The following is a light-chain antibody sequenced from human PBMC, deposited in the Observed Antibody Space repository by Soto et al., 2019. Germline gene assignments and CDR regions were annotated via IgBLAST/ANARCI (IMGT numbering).Light chain of an antibody. CDR1: SSDIGGYDY. J-gene: IGLJ2*01. V-gene: IGLV2-14*01. Sequence: QSVLTQPASVSGSPGQSITLSCTGTSSDIGGYDYVSWYQRHPGKAPKLIIYDVNNRPSGVSNRFSGSKSVNTASLTISGLQAEDEADYYCTSYASGSSHVVFGGGTQLTVL. CDR2: DVN. CDR3: TSYASGSSHVV.